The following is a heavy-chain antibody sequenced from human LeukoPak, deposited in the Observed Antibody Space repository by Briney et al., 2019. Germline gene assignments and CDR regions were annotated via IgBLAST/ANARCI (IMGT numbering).Heavy chain of an antibody. CDR2: ITSRSNNI. CDR3: ARVAAAHYSYVAFDI. V-gene: IGHV3-21*01. J-gene: IGHJ3*02. Sequence: GGSLRLSCAASGFTFRVYSTNWVREAPGEGVEGVSSITSRSNNIYYADSVKGRFTIFRDNDKNSLYLQLNSLRAEDTAVYYCARVAAAHYSYVAFDIWGHGTMVTVSS. CDR1: GFTFRVYS. D-gene: IGHD6-25*01.